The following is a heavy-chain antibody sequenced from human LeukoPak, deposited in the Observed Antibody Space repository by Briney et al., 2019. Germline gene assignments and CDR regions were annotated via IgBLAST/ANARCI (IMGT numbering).Heavy chain of an antibody. D-gene: IGHD6-13*01. CDR1: GYTFTSYY. J-gene: IGHJ6*02. CDR3: ARDWFHRFLYSSSWTYYYYGMDV. CDR2: INPSGGST. Sequence: ASVKVSCKASGYTFTSYYMHWVRQAPGQGLEWMGIINPSGGSTSYAQKFQGRVTMTGDTSTSTVYMELSSLRSEDTAVYYCARDWFHRFLYSSSWTYYYYGMDVWGQGTTVTVSS. V-gene: IGHV1-46*01.